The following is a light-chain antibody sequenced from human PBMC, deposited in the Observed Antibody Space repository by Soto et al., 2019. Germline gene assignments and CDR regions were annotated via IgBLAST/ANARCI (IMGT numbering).Light chain of an antibody. Sequence: QSALTQPRSVSGSPGQSVTISCTGTSSDVGGYNYVSWYQQHPGKAPKLMMYDVNKRPSGVPDRFSGSKSGNTASLTISGLQAEDEDDYYCCSYAGSYTVVFGGGTKLTVL. CDR2: DVN. V-gene: IGLV2-11*01. CDR3: CSYAGSYTVV. CDR1: SSDVGGYNY. J-gene: IGLJ2*01.